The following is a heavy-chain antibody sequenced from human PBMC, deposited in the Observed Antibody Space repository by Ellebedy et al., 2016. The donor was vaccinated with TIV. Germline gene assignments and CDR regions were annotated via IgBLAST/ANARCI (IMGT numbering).Heavy chain of an antibody. V-gene: IGHV3-74*01. CDR1: GFTFSNDW. D-gene: IGHD3-3*01. CDR2: INEAGSGT. Sequence: PGGSLRLSCAASGFTFSNDWIHWVRHVPGKGLVWVARINEAGSGTSYADSVKGRFTISRDNAKNTAYLQMNSLRLEDTAVYYCATVFNFWGQGTLVTVSS. CDR3: ATVFNF. J-gene: IGHJ4*02.